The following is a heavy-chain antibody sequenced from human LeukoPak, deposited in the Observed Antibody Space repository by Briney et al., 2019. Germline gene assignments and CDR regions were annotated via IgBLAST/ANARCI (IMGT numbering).Heavy chain of an antibody. D-gene: IGHD2-2*01. CDR3: ARDSGYSTAANCGMDV. CDR2: IYTSGST. CDR1: GGSISSYY. J-gene: IGHJ6*02. V-gene: IGHV4-4*07. Sequence: SETLSLTCTVSGGSISSYYWSWIRRPAGKGLEWIGRIYTSGSTNYNPSLKSRVTMSVDTSKNQFSLKLSSVTAADTAVYYYARDSGYSTAANCGMDVWGQGTTVTVSS.